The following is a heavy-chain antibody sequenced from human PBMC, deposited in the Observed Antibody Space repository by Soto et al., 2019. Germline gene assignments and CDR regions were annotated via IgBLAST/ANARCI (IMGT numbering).Heavy chain of an antibody. Sequence: PSETLSLTCTVSGGSISSYYWSWIRQPPGKGLEWIGYIYYSGSTNYNPSLKRRITISADTSKNQFSQKLSSVTAADTSVYYCARPPGGYYYYYMDVWGRGATVTVSS. V-gene: IGHV4-59*08. CDR2: IYYSGST. CDR3: ARPPGGYYYYYMDV. J-gene: IGHJ6*03. CDR1: GGSISSYY.